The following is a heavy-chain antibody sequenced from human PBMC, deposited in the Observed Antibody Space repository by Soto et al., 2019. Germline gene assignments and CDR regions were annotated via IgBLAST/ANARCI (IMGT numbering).Heavy chain of an antibody. D-gene: IGHD6-19*01. CDR2: IFYSASTTY. Sequence: QVQLQESGPGLVKPSDTLSLTCTVSGGSISGHYWIWIRQPPGEGMEWIGYIFYSASTTYNNNPPLTSRVSISVDTTKNQFYLRLSSVTAADTAVYYCARVGSSGWSPDYWGQGTLLTVSS. J-gene: IGHJ4*02. V-gene: IGHV4-59*11. CDR1: GGSISGHY. CDR3: ARVGSSGWSPDY.